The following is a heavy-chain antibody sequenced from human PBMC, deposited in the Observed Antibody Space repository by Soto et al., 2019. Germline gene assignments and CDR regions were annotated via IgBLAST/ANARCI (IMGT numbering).Heavy chain of an antibody. CDR1: GFMFRTYG. CDR3: AKDRSHYYGMDV. V-gene: IGHV3-30*18. Sequence: QVQLVESGGGVVQPGRSLRLSCAASGFMFRTYGVHWVRQAPGKGLEWVARISYDGSNKYYADSVKGRFTISRDNSKNTLYQQMDSLRAEDTAAYYCAKDRSHYYGMDVWGQETTVTVSS. J-gene: IGHJ6*02. CDR2: ISYDGSNK.